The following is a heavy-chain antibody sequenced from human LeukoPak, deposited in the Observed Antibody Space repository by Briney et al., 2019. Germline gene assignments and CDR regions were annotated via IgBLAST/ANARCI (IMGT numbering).Heavy chain of an antibody. D-gene: IGHD6-13*01. V-gene: IGHV3-23*01. CDR1: GFTFSSYA. Sequence: GGSLRLSCAASGFTFSSYAMSWVRQAPGKGLEWVSAISGSGGSTYYADSVKGRFTISRDNSKNTLYLQMNSLRAEDTVVYYCAKVRSSSWYQTFDYWGQGTLVTVSS. CDR2: ISGSGGST. CDR3: AKVRSSSWYQTFDY. J-gene: IGHJ4*02.